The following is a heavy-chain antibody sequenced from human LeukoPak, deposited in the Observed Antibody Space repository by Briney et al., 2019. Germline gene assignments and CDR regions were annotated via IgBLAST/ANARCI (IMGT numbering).Heavy chain of an antibody. D-gene: IGHD3-10*01. CDR3: XRGXLWXGESPFXX. CDR2: IXPSGGST. J-gene: IGHJ5*02. CDR1: GXTXXXXX. Sequence: GASVKVSCKASGXTXXXXXXXXXXXXXXXXXXWXXIIXPSGGSTXXAQKFQGXVXMTRDXSTSTVYMELSSLRSEDTAVYYCXRGXLWXGESPFXXXGQGTLVTVSS. V-gene: IGHV1-46*01.